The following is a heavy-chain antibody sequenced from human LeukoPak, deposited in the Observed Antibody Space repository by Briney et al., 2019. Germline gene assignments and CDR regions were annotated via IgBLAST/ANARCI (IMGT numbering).Heavy chain of an antibody. V-gene: IGHV3-23*01. D-gene: IGHD1-26*01. CDR1: GFTFSSSA. CDR3: AREMYSGMYNDAFDI. CDR2: IRSDGST. J-gene: IGHJ3*02. Sequence: PGGSLRLSCAASGFTFSSSAMSWVRQAPGKGLEWVSVIRSDGSTNHADSVKGRFTISRDNSKNTLYLQMNNLRAEDTAMYYCAREMYSGMYNDAFDIWGQGTKVTVSS.